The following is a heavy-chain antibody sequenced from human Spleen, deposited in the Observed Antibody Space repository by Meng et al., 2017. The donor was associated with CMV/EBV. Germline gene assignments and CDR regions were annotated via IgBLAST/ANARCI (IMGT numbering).Heavy chain of an antibody. CDR1: GFTFSNYA. CDR3: AKDDSYSSSFDH. V-gene: IGHV3-23*03. J-gene: IGHJ4*02. D-gene: IGHD3-22*01. Sequence: GESLKISCAASGFTFSNYAMNWVRQPPGEGLEWVSIVYSGGGTTHYADSVKGRFTISRDDSKNTIFLQMHNLRAEDTAVYYCAKDDSYSSSFDHWGQGTLVTVS. CDR2: VYSGGGTT.